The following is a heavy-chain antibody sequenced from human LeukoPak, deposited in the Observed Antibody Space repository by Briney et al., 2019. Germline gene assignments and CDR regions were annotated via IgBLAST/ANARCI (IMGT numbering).Heavy chain of an antibody. Sequence: GGSLRLSCVASGFTFSSYAMSWVRQAPGKGLEWVSAISGSGGSTYYADSVKGRFTISRDNSKNTLYLHMNSLRAEDTAVYYCAKNYDFWSGSPFDYWGQGTLVTVSS. V-gene: IGHV3-23*01. CDR2: ISGSGGST. D-gene: IGHD3-3*01. CDR1: GFTFSSYA. J-gene: IGHJ4*02. CDR3: AKNYDFWSGSPFDY.